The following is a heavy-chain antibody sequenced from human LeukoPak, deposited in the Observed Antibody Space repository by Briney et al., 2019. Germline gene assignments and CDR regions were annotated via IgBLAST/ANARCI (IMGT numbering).Heavy chain of an antibody. CDR3: ARMIRGVQSHLSWFDS. V-gene: IGHV4-34*01. D-gene: IGHD3-10*01. CDR1: SGSFSDYY. Sequence: PSETLSLTCAVYSGSFSDYYWSWIRQPPGKGLEWIGEINHSGITNYLPSLKSRATISVDTSKIQFSLKLNSDTAEDTAVYYCARMIRGVQSHLSWFDSWGQGTLVTVSS. CDR2: INHSGIT. J-gene: IGHJ5*01.